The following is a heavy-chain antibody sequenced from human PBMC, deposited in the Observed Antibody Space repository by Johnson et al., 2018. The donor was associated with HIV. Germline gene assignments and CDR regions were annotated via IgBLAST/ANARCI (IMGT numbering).Heavy chain of an antibody. D-gene: IGHD2-8*01. CDR2: ISYDGSNK. J-gene: IGHJ3*02. Sequence: QVQLVESGGGVVQPGRSLRLSCAASGFTFSSYAMHWVRQAPGKGLEWVAVISYDGSNKYYADSVKGRFTISRDNSKNTLYLQMNSLRAEDTAVYYCARSVNAGRPFDILGQGTLVTVSS. CDR3: ARSVNAGRPFDI. V-gene: IGHV3-30*04. CDR1: GFTFSSYA.